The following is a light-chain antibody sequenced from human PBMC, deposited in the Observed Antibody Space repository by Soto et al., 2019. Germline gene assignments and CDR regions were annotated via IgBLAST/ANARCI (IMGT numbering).Light chain of an antibody. CDR3: QQYNDWPLFT. J-gene: IGKJ5*01. CDR1: QSVSSY. CDR2: GAS. Sequence: EIVMTQSPATLSVSPGETATLSCRASQSVSSYLAWYQQKPGQAPRLLIYGASTRATGIPAWFSGSGSGTEFTLTISGLQSEDFAVYSCQQYNDWPLFTFGQGTRLDFK. V-gene: IGKV3-15*01.